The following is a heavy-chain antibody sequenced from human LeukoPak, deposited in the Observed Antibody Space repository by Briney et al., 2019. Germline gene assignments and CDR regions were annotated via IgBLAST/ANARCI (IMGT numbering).Heavy chain of an antibody. CDR2: ISYDGSNK. CDR1: GFTFSSYG. Sequence: GGSLRLSCAASGFTFSSYGMHWVRQAPGKGLEWVAVISYDGSNKYYADSVKGRFTISRDNSKNTLYLQMNSLRAEDTAVYYCAKDGGYCSSTSCYYYYYMDVWGKGTTVTVSS. J-gene: IGHJ6*03. V-gene: IGHV3-30*18. CDR3: AKDGGYCSSTSCYYYYYMDV. D-gene: IGHD2-2*01.